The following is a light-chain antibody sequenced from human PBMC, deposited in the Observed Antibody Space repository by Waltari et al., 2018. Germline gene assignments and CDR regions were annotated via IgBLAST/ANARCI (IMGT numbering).Light chain of an antibody. CDR1: QSVSSG. CDR3: EHYNGFPYT. CDR2: KAS. V-gene: IGKV1-5*03. J-gene: IGKJ2*01. Sequence: DIRMTQFPSTLSASVGDRVTITCRASQSVSSGLAWYQQKPGKAPKLLIYKASNLESGVPSRFSGSGSGTEFTLTISSLQTDDFATYYCEHYNGFPYTFGQGTRLEI.